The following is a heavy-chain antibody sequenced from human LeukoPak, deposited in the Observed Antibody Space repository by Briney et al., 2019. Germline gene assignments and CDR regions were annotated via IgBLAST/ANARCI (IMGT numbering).Heavy chain of an antibody. V-gene: IGHV3-11*01. J-gene: IGHJ3*02. CDR1: GFTFSDYY. CDR2: ISSSGSTI. CDR3: ASDEGYSSSWYTDAFDI. Sequence: GGSLRLSCAASGFTFSDYYMSWIRQAPGKGLEWVSYISSSGSTIYYADSVKGRFTISRDNAKNSLYLQMNSLRAEDTAVYYCASDEGYSSSWYTDAFDIWGQGTMVTVSS. D-gene: IGHD6-13*01.